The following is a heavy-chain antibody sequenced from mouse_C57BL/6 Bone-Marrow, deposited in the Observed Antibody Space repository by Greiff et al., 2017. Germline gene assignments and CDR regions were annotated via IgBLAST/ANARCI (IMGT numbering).Heavy chain of an antibody. CDR3: ARRTMNYYMDY. CDR2: INPYNGGT. Sequence: VQLQQSGPVLVKPGASVQMSCKASGYTFTDYYMNWVKQSHGKSLEWIGVINPYNGGTSYNQKFKGKATLTVDKSSSTAYMELHSLTSADSAVYYCARRTMNYYMDYWGQGTSVTVSS. J-gene: IGHJ4*01. CDR1: GYTFTDYY. D-gene: IGHD2-4*01. V-gene: IGHV1-19*01.